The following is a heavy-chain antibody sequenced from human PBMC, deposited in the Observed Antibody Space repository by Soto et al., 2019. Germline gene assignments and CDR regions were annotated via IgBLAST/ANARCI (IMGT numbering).Heavy chain of an antibody. CDR1: GGSFSGYY. CDR3: ARGPSLGYCSSTSCYRKYYYYGMDV. Sequence: PSETLSLTCAVYGGSFSGYYWSWIRQPPGKGLEWIGEINHSGSTNYNPSLKSRVTISVDTSKNQFSLKLSSVTAADTAVYYCARGPSLGYCSSTSCYRKYYYYGMDVWGQGTTVTVS. J-gene: IGHJ6*02. D-gene: IGHD2-2*02. CDR2: INHSGST. V-gene: IGHV4-34*01.